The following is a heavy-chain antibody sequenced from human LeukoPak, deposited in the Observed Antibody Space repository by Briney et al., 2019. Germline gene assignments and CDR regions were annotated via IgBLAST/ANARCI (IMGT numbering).Heavy chain of an antibody. Sequence: RTSETLSLTCAVSGGSISSGGYSWSWIRQPPGKGLEWIGYIYHSRSTYYNPSLKSRVTISVDTSKNQFSLKLSSVTAADTAVYYCARAIYSSGYYSFDYWGQGTLVTVSS. CDR3: ARAIYSSGYYSFDY. J-gene: IGHJ4*02. D-gene: IGHD3-22*01. V-gene: IGHV4-30-2*01. CDR1: GGSISSGGYS. CDR2: IYHSRST.